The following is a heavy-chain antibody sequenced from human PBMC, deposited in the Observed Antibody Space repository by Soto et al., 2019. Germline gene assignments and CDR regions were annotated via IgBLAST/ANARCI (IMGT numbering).Heavy chain of an antibody. CDR3: AKSAYSDWYFDL. V-gene: IGHV3-30*18. D-gene: IGHD2-15*01. CDR2: ISYDGSNK. CDR1: GFTFSNYG. Sequence: GGSLRLSCAASGFTFSNYGIHWVRQAPGKGLEWVAVISYDGSNKLYADSVKGRFTISRDNSKNTVYLQMNSLRAEDTAVYYCAKSAYSDWYFDLWGRGTLVTVSS. J-gene: IGHJ2*01.